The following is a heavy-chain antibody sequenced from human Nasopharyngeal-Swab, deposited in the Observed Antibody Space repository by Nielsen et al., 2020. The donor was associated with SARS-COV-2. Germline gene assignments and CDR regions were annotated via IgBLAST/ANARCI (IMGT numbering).Heavy chain of an antibody. D-gene: IGHD3-10*01. V-gene: IGHV3-23*01. CDR2: ISGSGGST. J-gene: IGHJ3*02. CDR3: AKSRVRGVIRYAFDI. Sequence: WIRQPPGKGLEWVSAISGSGGSTYYADSVKGRFTISRDNSKNTLYLQMNSLRAEDTAVYYCAKSRVRGVIRYAFDIWGQGTMVTVSS.